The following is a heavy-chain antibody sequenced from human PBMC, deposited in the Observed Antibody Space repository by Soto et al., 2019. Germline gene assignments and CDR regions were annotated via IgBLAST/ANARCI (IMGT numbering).Heavy chain of an antibody. J-gene: IGHJ6*02. V-gene: IGHV3-30-3*01. Sequence: QPVGSLRLSCAASGFTFSSYAMHWVRQAPGKGLEWVAVISYDGSNKYYADSVKGRFTISRDNSKNTLYLQMNSLRAEDTAVYYCARDRYGMDVWGQRTTVTVSS. CDR2: ISYDGSNK. CDR3: ARDRYGMDV. CDR1: GFTFSSYA.